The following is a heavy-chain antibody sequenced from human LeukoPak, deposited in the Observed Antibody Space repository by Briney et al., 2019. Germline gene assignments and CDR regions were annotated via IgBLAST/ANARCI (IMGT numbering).Heavy chain of an antibody. CDR2: INWNGGST. CDR1: GFTFDDYG. V-gene: IGHV3-20*04. CDR3: ARGTTYQRHDY. Sequence: GGSLRLSCAASGFTFDDYGMSWFRQAPGKGLEWVSGINWNGGSTGYADSVKGRFTISRDNAKNSLYLQMNSLRAEDTALYYCARGTTYQRHDYWGQGTLVTASS. D-gene: IGHD2-2*01. J-gene: IGHJ4*02.